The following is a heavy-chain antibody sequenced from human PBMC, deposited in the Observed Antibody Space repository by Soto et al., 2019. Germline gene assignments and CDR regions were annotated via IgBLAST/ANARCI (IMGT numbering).Heavy chain of an antibody. CDR3: ARWLFGRLVYYYGMDV. Sequence: GGSLRLSCAASGFTFSSYGMHWVRQAPGKGLEWVAVIWYDGSNKYYADSVKGRFTISRDNSKNTLYLQMNSLRAEDTAVYYCARWLFGRLVYYYGMDVWGQGTTVTVSS. CDR1: GFTFSSYG. V-gene: IGHV3-33*01. J-gene: IGHJ6*02. CDR2: IWYDGSNK. D-gene: IGHD3-22*01.